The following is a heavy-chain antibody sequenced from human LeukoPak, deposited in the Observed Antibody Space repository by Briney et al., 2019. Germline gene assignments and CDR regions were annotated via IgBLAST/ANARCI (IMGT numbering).Heavy chain of an antibody. J-gene: IGHJ6*02. D-gene: IGHD6-13*01. CDR1: GFTVSSNY. V-gene: IGHV3-53*01. Sequence: PGGSLRLSCAASGFTVSSNYMSWVRQAPGKGLEWVSVIYSGGSTYYADSVKGRFTISRDNSKNTLYLQMNSLRAEDTAVYYCASAYIAAAAYYCGMDVWGQGTTVTVSS. CDR2: IYSGGST. CDR3: ASAYIAAAAYYCGMDV.